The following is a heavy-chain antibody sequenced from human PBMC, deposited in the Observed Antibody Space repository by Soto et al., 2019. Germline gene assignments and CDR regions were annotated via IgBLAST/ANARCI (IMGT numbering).Heavy chain of an antibody. CDR1: GYTFTGYY. V-gene: IGHV1-2*02. D-gene: IGHD1-1*01. Sequence: ASVKVSCKASGYTFTGYYMHWVRQAPGQGLEWMGWINPNSGGTNYAQKFQGRVTMTRDTSISTAYMELSRLRSDDTAVYYCARGEWRGVTKKGGNVDYWGQGTLVTVSS. CDR2: INPNSGGT. J-gene: IGHJ4*02. CDR3: ARGEWRGVTKKGGNVDY.